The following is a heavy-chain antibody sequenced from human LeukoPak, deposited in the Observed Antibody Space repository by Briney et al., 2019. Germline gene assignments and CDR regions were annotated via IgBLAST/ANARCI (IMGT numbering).Heavy chain of an antibody. CDR3: AKDMGAVVPAAGVWYYYGMDV. CDR2: ISSSGSTI. Sequence: GGSLRLSCAASGFTFSDYYMSWIRQAPGKGLEWVSYISSSGSTIYYADSVKGRFTISRDNAKNSLYLQMNSLRAEDTALYYCAKDMGAVVPAAGVWYYYGMDVWGQGTTVTVSS. D-gene: IGHD2-2*01. J-gene: IGHJ6*02. V-gene: IGHV3-11*01. CDR1: GFTFSDYY.